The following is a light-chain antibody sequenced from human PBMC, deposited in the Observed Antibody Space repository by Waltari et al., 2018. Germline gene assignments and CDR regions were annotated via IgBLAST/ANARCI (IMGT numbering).Light chain of an antibody. CDR3: ASWDDSLNALL. CDR1: SSNIGTNT. V-gene: IGLV1-44*01. CDR2: STN. Sequence: QSVLTQPPSASGTPGQRVTIPCSGSSSNIGTNTVTWYQQLPGTAPKLLIYSTNQWPSGVPDRFSGSKSGTSASLAISELQSEDEADYYCASWDDSLNALLFGGGTKLTVL. J-gene: IGLJ2*01.